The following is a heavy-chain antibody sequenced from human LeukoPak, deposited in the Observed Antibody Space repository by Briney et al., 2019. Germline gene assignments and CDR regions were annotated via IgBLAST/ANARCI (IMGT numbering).Heavy chain of an antibody. CDR3: ARASDRYSSESP. Sequence: SVTVSFKASGGSFNSYAISWVRQAPGQGREGMGVVIPIFGTANYEQKFEGRVTITADESTSTAYMEQSSLRSDDTAVYYCARASDRYSSESPWGQGTLVTVSS. J-gene: IGHJ5*02. CDR2: VIPIFGTA. CDR1: GGSFNSYA. D-gene: IGHD5-18*01. V-gene: IGHV1-69*01.